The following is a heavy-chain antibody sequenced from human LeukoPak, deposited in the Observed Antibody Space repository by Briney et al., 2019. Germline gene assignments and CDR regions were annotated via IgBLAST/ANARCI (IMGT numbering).Heavy chain of an antibody. V-gene: IGHV4-4*07. J-gene: IGHJ3*02. Sequence: SETLSLTCTVSGGSISSYYWSWIWQPAGKGLEWIGRIYTSGSTYYNPSLKSRVTMSVDTSKNQFSLKLSSVTAADTAVYYCARDLGYCSSTSCSLDAFDIWGQGTMVTVSS. CDR2: IYTSGST. CDR1: GGSISSYY. CDR3: ARDLGYCSSTSCSLDAFDI. D-gene: IGHD2-2*03.